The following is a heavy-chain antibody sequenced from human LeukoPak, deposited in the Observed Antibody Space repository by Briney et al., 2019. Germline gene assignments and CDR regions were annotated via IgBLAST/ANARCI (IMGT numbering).Heavy chain of an antibody. CDR1: GFTFSSYA. J-gene: IGHJ4*02. D-gene: IGHD5-18*01. CDR3: AKKGYSYFDH. V-gene: IGHV3-23*01. Sequence: GGSLRLSCAVSGFTFSSYAMSWVRQAPGKGLEWVSVIVGSGGSTYYADSVKGRFTISRDNSKNTLYLQVNSLRAEDTAVYYCAKKGYSYFDHWGQGTLVSVSS. CDR2: IVGSGGST.